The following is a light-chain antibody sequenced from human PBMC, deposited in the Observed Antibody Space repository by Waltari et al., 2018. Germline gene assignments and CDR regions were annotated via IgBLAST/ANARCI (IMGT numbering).Light chain of an antibody. J-gene: IGKJ5*01. CDR2: DTS. CDR3: QQRNNWPIT. Sequence: EIVLTQSPGTLSLSPGERATLSCRASQSASNFLAWYQQKPGQAPRLLIYDTSNRATGVPARFSGSGSGIDFTVTINSLEPDDFAVYFCQQRNNWPITFGQGTRLEIK. CDR1: QSASNF. V-gene: IGKV3-11*01.